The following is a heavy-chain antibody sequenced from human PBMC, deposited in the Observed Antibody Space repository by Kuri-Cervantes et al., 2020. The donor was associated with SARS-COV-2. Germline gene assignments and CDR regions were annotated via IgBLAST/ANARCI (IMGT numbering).Heavy chain of an antibody. CDR3: ARHFRHKDWLIPEVSTYFDS. D-gene: IGHD3-22*01. J-gene: IGHJ4*02. CDR2: IYPGDSDT. CDR1: GYTFPTYW. V-gene: IGHV5-51*01. Sequence: GGSLRLSCKGSGYTFPTYWISWVRQMPGKGLEWMGVIYPGDSDTRYSPSLQGQVTLSSDRSISTAYLQWSSLKASDTAIYYCARHFRHKDWLIPEVSTYFDSWGQGTLVTVSS.